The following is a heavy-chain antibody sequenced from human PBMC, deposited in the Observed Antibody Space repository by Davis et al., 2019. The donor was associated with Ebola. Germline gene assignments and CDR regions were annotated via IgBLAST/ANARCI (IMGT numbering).Heavy chain of an antibody. D-gene: IGHD5-12*01. CDR3: ARHGPGVATINDYYGMDV. CDR2: INHSGST. CDR1: GGSISSYY. V-gene: IGHV4-34*01. Sequence: PGGSLRLSCTVSGGSISSYYWSWIRQPPGKGLEWIGEINHSGSTNYNPSLKSRVTISVDTSKNQFSLKLSSVTAADTAVYYCARHGPGVATINDYYGMDVWGQGTTVTVSS. J-gene: IGHJ6*02.